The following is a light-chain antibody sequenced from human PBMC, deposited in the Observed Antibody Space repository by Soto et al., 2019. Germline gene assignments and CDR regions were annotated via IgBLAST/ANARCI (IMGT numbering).Light chain of an antibody. J-gene: IGKJ4*01. Sequence: ESVLTQSPGTLSLSPGERATLSCRASQSVSNNYLAWYQQKPGQAPRLLIYDISTRATGIPTRFSGSGSGTEFTLTISSLQSEDFAVYYCQQYNSWPLTFGGGTKVDIK. V-gene: IGKV3D-15*01. CDR2: DIS. CDR3: QQYNSWPLT. CDR1: QSVSNN.